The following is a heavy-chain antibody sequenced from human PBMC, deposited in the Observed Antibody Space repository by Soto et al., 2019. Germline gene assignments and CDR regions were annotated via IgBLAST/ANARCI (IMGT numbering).Heavy chain of an antibody. Sequence: PGGSLRLSCAASGFTFSSYSMNWVRQAPGKGLEWVSSISSSSSYIYYAESVKGRFTISRDNAKNSLYLQMNSLRAEDTAVYYCVRDLEIAAARYYYYYGMDVWGQGTTVTVSS. CDR2: ISSSSSYI. CDR3: VRDLEIAAARYYYYYGMDV. CDR1: GFTFSSYS. D-gene: IGHD6-13*01. J-gene: IGHJ6*02. V-gene: IGHV3-21*01.